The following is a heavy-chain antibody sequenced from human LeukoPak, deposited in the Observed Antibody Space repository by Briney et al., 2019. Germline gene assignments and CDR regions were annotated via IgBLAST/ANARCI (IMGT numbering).Heavy chain of an antibody. CDR3: ARALTVTTSGRVGGFDY. V-gene: IGHV1-46*01. D-gene: IGHD4-17*01. J-gene: IGHJ4*02. Sequence: GASVKVSCKASGYTFTSYYMHWVRQAPGQGLEWMGIINPSGGSTSYAQKFQGRVTMTRDTSTSTVYMELSSLRSEDTAVYYCARALTVTTSGRVGGFDYWGQGALVTVSS. CDR2: INPSGGST. CDR1: GYTFTSYY.